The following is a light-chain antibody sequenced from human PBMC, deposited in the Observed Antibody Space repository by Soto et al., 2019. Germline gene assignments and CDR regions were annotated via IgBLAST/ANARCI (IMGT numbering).Light chain of an antibody. V-gene: IGLV2-14*01. J-gene: IGLJ1*01. CDR3: SSYMSTSTYV. CDR1: SSDVGGCNY. CDR2: EVS. Sequence: QSALTQPASVSGSPGQSITISCTGTSSDVGGCNYVSWYQQHPGKAPKLMIFEVSDRPSGVSYRFSGSKSGNTASLTISGLQDEDEADYYCSSYMSTSTYVFGTGTKLTVL.